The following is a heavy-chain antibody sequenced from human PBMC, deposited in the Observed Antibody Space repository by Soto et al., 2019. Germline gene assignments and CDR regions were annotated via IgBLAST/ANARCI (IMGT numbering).Heavy chain of an antibody. CDR1: GFTFSGSA. V-gene: IGHV3-73*01. Sequence: GGSLRLSCAASGFTFSGSAMHWVRQASGKGRDWVGRIRSKANSYATAYAASVKGRLTISRDDSKNTAYLQMNSLKTEDTAVYYCTRWAAHYYCYGMDVWGQGTTVTVSS. J-gene: IGHJ6*02. CDR3: TRWAAHYYCYGMDV. CDR2: IRSKANSYAT. D-gene: IGHD6-6*01.